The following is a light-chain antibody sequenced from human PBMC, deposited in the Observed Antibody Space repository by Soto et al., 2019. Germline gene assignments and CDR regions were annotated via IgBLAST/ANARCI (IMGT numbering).Light chain of an antibody. J-gene: IGKJ4*01. V-gene: IGKV1-33*01. CDR1: QHINNY. Sequence: DIQMTQSPSSLSASVGDRVTISCQASQHINNYLNWYQRKPGEAPKLLIYDASRLQPGVPSRFRGNGYGTHFTFTISSLQPEDIATYYCQQYDKLPLTFGGGTEVEIK. CDR3: QQYDKLPLT. CDR2: DAS.